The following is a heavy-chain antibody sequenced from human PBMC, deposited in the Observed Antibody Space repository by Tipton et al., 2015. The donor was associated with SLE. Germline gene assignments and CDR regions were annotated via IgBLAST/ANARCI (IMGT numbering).Heavy chain of an antibody. D-gene: IGHD6-19*01. Sequence: TLSLTCTVSGGSISSSSYYWGWIRQPPGKGLEWIGSIYYSGSTYYNPSLKSRVTISVDTSKNQFSLKLSSVTAADTAVYYCARGAYSSGLKDWGQGTLVTVSS. CDR3: ARGAYSSGLKD. CDR2: IYYSGST. V-gene: IGHV4-39*07. J-gene: IGHJ4*02. CDR1: GGSISSSSYY.